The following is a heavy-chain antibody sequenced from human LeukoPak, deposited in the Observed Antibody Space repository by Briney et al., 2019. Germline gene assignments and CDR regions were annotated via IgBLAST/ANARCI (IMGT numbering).Heavy chain of an antibody. D-gene: IGHD1-26*01. CDR3: AALIVGATSGGNWFDP. CDR1: GFTFTSSA. V-gene: IGHV1-58*02. J-gene: IGHJ5*02. CDR2: ILVGSGNT. Sequence: GASVNVSCKASGFTFTSSAMQWVRQARGQRLEWIGLILVGSGNTNYAQKFQERVTITRDMSTSTAYMELSSLRSEDTAVYYCAALIVGATSGGNWFDPWGQGTLVTVSS.